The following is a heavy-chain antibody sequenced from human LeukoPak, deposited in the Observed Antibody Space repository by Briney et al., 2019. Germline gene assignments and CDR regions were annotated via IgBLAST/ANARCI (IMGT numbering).Heavy chain of an antibody. J-gene: IGHJ4*02. D-gene: IGHD3-10*01. CDR2: VYYRLKWYN. Sequence: SGTLSLTCAISGDSVSSNSAAWNWIRQSPSSGLEWLGIVYYRLKWYNDYAVSVKSRITINPDTSKNQFSLQLNSVTPEDTAVYYCAREGLLWFGEFPYYFDYWGQGTLVTVSS. CDR1: GDSVSSNSAA. V-gene: IGHV6-1*01. CDR3: AREGLLWFGEFPYYFDY.